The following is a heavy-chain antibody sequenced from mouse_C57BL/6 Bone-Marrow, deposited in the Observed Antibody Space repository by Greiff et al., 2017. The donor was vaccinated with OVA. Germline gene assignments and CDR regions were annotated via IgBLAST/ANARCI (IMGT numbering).Heavy chain of an antibody. Sequence: VQLQQSGAELVRPGTSVKMSCKASGYTFTNYWIGWAKQRPGHGLEWIGDIYPGGGYTNYNEKFKGKATLTADKSSSTAYMQFSCLTSEDSAIYYCARGDYYGSSSFDYWGQGTTLTVSS. CDR1: GYTFTNYW. D-gene: IGHD1-1*01. CDR2: IYPGGGYT. CDR3: ARGDYYGSSSFDY. V-gene: IGHV1-63*01. J-gene: IGHJ2*01.